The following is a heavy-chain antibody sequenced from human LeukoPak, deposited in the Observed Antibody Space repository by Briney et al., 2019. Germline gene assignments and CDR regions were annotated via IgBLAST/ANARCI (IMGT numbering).Heavy chain of an antibody. CDR1: GFSFTGYD. D-gene: IGHD6-13*01. CDR3: ARAGSWYNNHNWFDP. V-gene: IGHV1-2*02. CDR2: INPNTGDT. J-gene: IGHJ5*02. Sequence: ASVKVSCKASGFSFTGYDMHWVRQAPGQGLEWMGWINPNTGDTNYAQKFQGRVTMTRDTSINTAYLEVSRLKSEDTAVYYCARAGSWYNNHNWFDPWGQGTLVTVSS.